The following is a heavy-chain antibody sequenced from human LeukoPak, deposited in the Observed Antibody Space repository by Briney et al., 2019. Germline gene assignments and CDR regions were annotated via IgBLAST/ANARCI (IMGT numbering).Heavy chain of an antibody. CDR2: INPSGGST. J-gene: IGHJ4*02. CDR1: GYTFTSYY. Sequence: ASVKVSCKASGYTFTSYYMHWGRQAPEQGLERMGIINPSGGSTTYAQKFQGRVTMTRDTSTSTVYMVLSSLRSEDTAVDYCARAVADFDYWGQGTLVTVSS. CDR3: ARAVADFDY. V-gene: IGHV1-46*01. D-gene: IGHD6-19*01.